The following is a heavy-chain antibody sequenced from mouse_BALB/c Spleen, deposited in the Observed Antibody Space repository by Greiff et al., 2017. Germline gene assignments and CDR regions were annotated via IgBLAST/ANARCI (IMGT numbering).Heavy chain of an antibody. CDR2: IDPANGNT. CDR1: GFNFKDSY. V-gene: IGHV14-3*02. Sequence: VQLQQSGAELVKPGASVKLSCTASGFNFKDSYMHWVKQSPEQGLEWIGRIDPANGNTKYDPKFQGKATITADTSSNTAYLQLSSLTSEDTAVYYCARDIEVITTVATMDYWGQGTSVTVSS. D-gene: IGHD1-1*01. J-gene: IGHJ4*01. CDR3: ARDIEVITTVATMDY.